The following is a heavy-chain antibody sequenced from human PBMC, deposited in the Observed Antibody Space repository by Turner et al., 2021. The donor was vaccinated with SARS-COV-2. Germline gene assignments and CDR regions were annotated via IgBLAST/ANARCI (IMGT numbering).Heavy chain of an antibody. D-gene: IGHD3-22*01. J-gene: IGHJ5*02. V-gene: IGHV1-69*01. CDR3: ARARGVDYYDSSGQRFDP. CDR1: GGTFSSYA. Sequence: QVQLVQSGAEVKKPGSAVQVSCKASGGTFSSYAISWVRQARGQGREWMGGIIPIFGTANYAQKFQGRVTITADESTRTAYMELSSLRSEDTAVYYCARARGVDYYDSSGQRFDPWGQGTLVTVSS. CDR2: IIPIFGTA.